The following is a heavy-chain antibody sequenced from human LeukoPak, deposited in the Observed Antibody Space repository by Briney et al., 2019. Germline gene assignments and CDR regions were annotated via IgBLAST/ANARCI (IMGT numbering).Heavy chain of an antibody. J-gene: IGHJ4*02. Sequence: GGSLRLSCAASGFTISFYWMSWVRQAPGKGLEWVANINQVASEKNYVDSVKGRFTISRDNAKNSLYLQMNSVRAEDTAMYYCARAWGSGSYYRGSDYWGQGTLVTVSS. CDR2: INQVASEK. V-gene: IGHV3-7*04. CDR1: GFTISFYW. D-gene: IGHD3-10*01. CDR3: ARAWGSGSYYRGSDY.